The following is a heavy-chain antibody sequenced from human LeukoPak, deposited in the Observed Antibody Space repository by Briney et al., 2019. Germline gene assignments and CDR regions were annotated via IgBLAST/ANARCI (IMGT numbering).Heavy chain of an antibody. V-gene: IGHV4-34*01. Sequence: PSETLSLTCAVYDGSFSGYYWTWIRQPPGKGLEWIGEINHSGSTNYKSSLKSRVTISVDTSKNQFALKLSSVTAADTAVYYCARGPPIEPDILAGYYYFDYWGQGTLVTVSS. D-gene: IGHD3-9*01. CDR3: ARGPPIEPDILAGYYYFDY. CDR1: DGSFSGYY. CDR2: INHSGST. J-gene: IGHJ4*02.